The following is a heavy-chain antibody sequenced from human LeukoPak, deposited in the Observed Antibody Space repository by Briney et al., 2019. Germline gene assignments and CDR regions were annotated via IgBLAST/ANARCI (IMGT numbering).Heavy chain of an antibody. CDR3: AREAAGPVAGTALKYYFDY. J-gene: IGHJ4*02. V-gene: IGHV1-2*04. CDR1: GYTFTGYY. D-gene: IGHD6-19*01. CDR2: INPNSGGT. Sequence: GASVKVSCKASGYTFTGYYMHWVRQAPGQGLEWMGWINPNSGGTNYAQKFQGWVTMTRDTSISTAYMELSRLRSDDTAVYYCAREAAGPVAGTALKYYFDYWGQGTLVTVSS.